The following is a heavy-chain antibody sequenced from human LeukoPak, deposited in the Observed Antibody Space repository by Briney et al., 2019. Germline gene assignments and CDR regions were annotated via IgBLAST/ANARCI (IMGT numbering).Heavy chain of an antibody. CDR2: INHSGST. CDR3: ARGRRRSSGWSFDY. Sequence: PSETLSLICAVYGGSFSGYYWSWIRQPPGKGLEWIGEINHSGSTNYNPSLKSRVTISGDTSKNQFSLNLSSVTAADTAVYYCARGRRRSSGWSFDYWGQGTLVTVSP. D-gene: IGHD6-19*01. J-gene: IGHJ4*02. CDR1: GGSFSGYY. V-gene: IGHV4-34*01.